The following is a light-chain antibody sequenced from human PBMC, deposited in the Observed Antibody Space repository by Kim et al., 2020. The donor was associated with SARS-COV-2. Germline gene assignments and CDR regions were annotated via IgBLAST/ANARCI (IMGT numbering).Light chain of an antibody. CDR3: CSYAGSSTLYV. V-gene: IGLV2-23*02. Sequence: QSALTQPASVSGSPGQSITISCTGTSSDVGSYNLVSWYQQHPGKAPKLMIYEVSKRPSGVSNRFSGSKSGNTASLTISGPQADDEADYYCCSYAGSSTLYVFGTGTKVTVL. CDR2: EVS. J-gene: IGLJ1*01. CDR1: SSDVGSYNL.